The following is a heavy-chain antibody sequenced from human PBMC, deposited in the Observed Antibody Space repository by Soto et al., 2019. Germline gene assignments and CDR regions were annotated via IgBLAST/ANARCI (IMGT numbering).Heavy chain of an antibody. Sequence: GASVKVSCKASGGTFSSYAISWVRQAPGQGLEWMGGIIPIFGTANYAQKFQGRVTITADESTSTAYMELSSPRSEDTAVYYCARFPPAAEGHFDYSGKGTRVTVPS. CDR2: IIPIFGTA. D-gene: IGHD2-2*01. J-gene: IGHJ4*02. CDR1: GGTFSSYA. CDR3: ARFPPAAEGHFDY. V-gene: IGHV1-69*13.